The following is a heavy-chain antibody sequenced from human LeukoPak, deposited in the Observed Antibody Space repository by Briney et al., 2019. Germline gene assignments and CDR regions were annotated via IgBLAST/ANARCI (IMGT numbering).Heavy chain of an antibody. CDR1: GGSFSGYN. V-gene: IGHV4-34*01. J-gene: IGHJ5*02. CDR3: ARGLEGSTGQLPDWFDT. Sequence: SETLSLTCAVYGGSFSGYNWSWIRQPPGKGLEWMGDIKHSGSTNYNPSLKSRVTISVDTSKNQFSLKVSSVTAADTAIYYRARGLEGSTGQLPDWFDTWGQGTLVTVSS. CDR2: IKHSGST. D-gene: IGHD4-11*01.